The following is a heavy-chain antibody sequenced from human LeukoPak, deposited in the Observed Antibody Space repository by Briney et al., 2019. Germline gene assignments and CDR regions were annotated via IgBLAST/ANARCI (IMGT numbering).Heavy chain of an antibody. CDR1: GYTFTGYY. Sequence: EASVKVSCKASGYTFTGYYMHWVRQAPGQGLEWMGWINPNSGGTNYAQKFQGRVTMTRDTSISTAYMELSRPRSDDTAVYYCARDGGPTPAWFDPWGQGTLVTVSS. CDR2: INPNSGGT. CDR3: ARDGGPTPAWFDP. J-gene: IGHJ5*02. D-gene: IGHD3-16*01. V-gene: IGHV1-2*02.